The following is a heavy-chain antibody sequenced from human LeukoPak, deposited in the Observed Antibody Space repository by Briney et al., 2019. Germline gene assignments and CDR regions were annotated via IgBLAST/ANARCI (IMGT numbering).Heavy chain of an antibody. CDR1: GYTFTGYY. CDR3: ARASYYYDSSGYDY. V-gene: IGHV1-2*06. D-gene: IGHD3-22*01. Sequence: ASVTVSCKASGYTFTGYYMHWVRQAPGQGLEWMGRINPNSGGTNYAQKFQGRVTMTRDTSISTAYMELSRLRSDDTAVYYCARASYYYDSSGYDYWGQGTLVTVSS. CDR2: INPNSGGT. J-gene: IGHJ4*02.